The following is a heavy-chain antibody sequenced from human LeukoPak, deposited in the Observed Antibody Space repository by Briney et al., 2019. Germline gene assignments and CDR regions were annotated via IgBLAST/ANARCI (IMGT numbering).Heavy chain of an antibody. CDR1: GFTFSSYA. D-gene: IGHD2/OR15-2a*01. V-gene: IGHV3-7*01. CDR2: IKQDGGAK. J-gene: IGHJ4*02. CDR3: ARERVTTTSFDY. Sequence: GRSLRLSCAASGFTFSSYAMHWVRQAPGKGLEWVANIKQDGGAKNYVDSVKGRFTISRDNAKNSLYLQMNNPRVEDTAVYYCARERVTTTSFDYWGQGVLVTVSS.